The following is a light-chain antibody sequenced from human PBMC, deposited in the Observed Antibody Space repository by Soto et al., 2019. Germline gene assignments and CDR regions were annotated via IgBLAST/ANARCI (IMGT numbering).Light chain of an antibody. CDR2: DDS. CDR1: QGISTS. CDR3: QHYGGMWT. J-gene: IGKJ1*01. Sequence: DIQMTQSPSTLSASVGDRVTITCRASQGISTSLNWYQQKPGKAPKVLIYDDSSLESGVPSRFSGSGSGTDFILTISSLQPDDSATYYCQHYGGMWTFGQGTKVDIK. V-gene: IGKV1-5*01.